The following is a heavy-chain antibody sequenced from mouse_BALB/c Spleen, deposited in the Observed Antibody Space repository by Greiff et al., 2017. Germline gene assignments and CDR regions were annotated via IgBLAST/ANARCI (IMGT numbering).Heavy chain of an antibody. CDR1: GFSLTSYG. CDR3: ARVSTVVKGAWFAY. J-gene: IGHJ3*01. Sequence: QVQLKESGPGLVAPSQSLSITCTVSGFSLTSYGVHWVRQPPGKGPEWLGVIWAGGSTNYNSALMSRLSISKDNSKSQVFLKMNSLQTDDTAMYYCARVSTVVKGAWFAYWGQGTLVTVSA. CDR2: IWAGGST. D-gene: IGHD1-1*01. V-gene: IGHV2-9*02.